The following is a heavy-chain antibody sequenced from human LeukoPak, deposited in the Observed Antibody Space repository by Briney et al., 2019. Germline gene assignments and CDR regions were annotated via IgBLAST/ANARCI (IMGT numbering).Heavy chain of an antibody. CDR2: ISWNSDKI. V-gene: IGHV3-9*01. D-gene: IGHD3-10*01. J-gene: IGHJ4*02. CDR1: GLTFDDYA. CDR3: TKDSLGGSGGFPEGFFAS. Sequence: GGSLRLSSAASGLTFDDYAMHWVRQAPGKGVEWVSGISWNSDKIGYADSVKGRFTISRDNDKNSLYLQMRSLRPEDTAFYYCTKDSLGGSGGFPEGFFASWGQGTLVTVSS.